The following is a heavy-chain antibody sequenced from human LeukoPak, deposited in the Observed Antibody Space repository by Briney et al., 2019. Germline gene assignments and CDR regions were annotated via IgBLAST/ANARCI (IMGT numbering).Heavy chain of an antibody. Sequence: PSETLSLTCAVYGGSFSGYYWGWIRQPPGKGLEWIGSIYYSGSTYYNPSLKSRVTISVDTSKNQFSLKLSSVTAADTAVYYCARHGEGYYDSSGYSWFDPWGQGTLVTVSS. CDR1: GGSFSGYY. J-gene: IGHJ5*02. V-gene: IGHV4-39*01. CDR3: ARHGEGYYDSSGYSWFDP. D-gene: IGHD3-22*01. CDR2: IYYSGST.